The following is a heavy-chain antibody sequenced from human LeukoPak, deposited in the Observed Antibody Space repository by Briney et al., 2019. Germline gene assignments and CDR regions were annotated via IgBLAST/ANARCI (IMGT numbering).Heavy chain of an antibody. V-gene: IGHV4-39*01. Sequence: SETLSLTCTVSGGSISSSSYYWGWIRQPPGKGLEWIRSIYYSGSTYYNPSLKSRVTISVDTSKNQFSLKLSSVTAADTAVYYCARAPRIRDFWSGAYYYFDYWGQGTLVTVSS. CDR1: GGSISSSSYY. J-gene: IGHJ4*02. D-gene: IGHD3-3*01. CDR3: ARAPRIRDFWSGAYYYFDY. CDR2: IYYSGST.